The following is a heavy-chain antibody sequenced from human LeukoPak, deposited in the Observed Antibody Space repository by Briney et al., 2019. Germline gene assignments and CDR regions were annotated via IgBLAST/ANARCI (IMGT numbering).Heavy chain of an antibody. CDR3: ARGVVPAARPDYYYYMDV. Sequence: ASVKVSCKASGYTFTSYDINWVRQAPGQGLEWMGWINPNSGTTGYAQKFKGRVTITRNDAINTAYMELSSLRSEDTAVYYCARGVVPAARPDYYYYMDVWGKGTTVTVS. J-gene: IGHJ6*03. CDR1: GYTFTSYD. D-gene: IGHD2-2*01. CDR2: INPNSGTT. V-gene: IGHV1-8*03.